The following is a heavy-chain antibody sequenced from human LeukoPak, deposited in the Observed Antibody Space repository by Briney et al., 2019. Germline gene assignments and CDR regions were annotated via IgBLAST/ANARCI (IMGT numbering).Heavy chain of an antibody. V-gene: IGHV1-8*03. D-gene: IGHD2-15*01. CDR3: VRDRAGAAAPFDY. CDR2: MNPNSGNT. Sequence: ASVKVSCKASGYTFTSYDINWVRQATGQGLEWMGWMNPNSGNTGYAQKFQGRVTITADESTSTAYMELSSLRSEDTAVYYCVRDRAGAAAPFDYWGQGTQVTVSS. J-gene: IGHJ4*02. CDR1: GYTFTSYD.